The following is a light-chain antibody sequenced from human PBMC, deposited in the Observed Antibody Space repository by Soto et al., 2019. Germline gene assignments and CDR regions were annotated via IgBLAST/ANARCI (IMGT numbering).Light chain of an antibody. J-gene: IGKJ5*01. V-gene: IGKV3-20*01. CDR3: QQYGSSPPIT. Sequence: EIVLTQSPGTLSLSPGERATLSCRASQSITSSYLAWYQQKPGQAPRLLIYDASSRPTGIPDRFSGSGSGTDFTLTISRLEPEDVAVYYCQQYGSSPPITFGQGTRLEIK. CDR1: QSITSSY. CDR2: DAS.